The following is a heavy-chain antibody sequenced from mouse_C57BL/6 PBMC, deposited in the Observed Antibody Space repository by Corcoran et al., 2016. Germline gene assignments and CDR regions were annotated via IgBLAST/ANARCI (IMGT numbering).Heavy chain of an antibody. CDR1: GYSITSGYY. CDR3: ARDGSSYDRFAY. V-gene: IGHV3-6*01. J-gene: IGHJ3*01. CDR2: ISYDGSN. D-gene: IGHD1-1*01. Sequence: DVQLQESGPGLVKPSQSLSLTCSVTGYSITSGYYWNWIRQFPGNKLEWMGYISYDGSNNYNPSLKNRISITRDTSKNQFFLKLNSVTTEDTATYYCARDGSSYDRFAYWGQGTLVTVSA.